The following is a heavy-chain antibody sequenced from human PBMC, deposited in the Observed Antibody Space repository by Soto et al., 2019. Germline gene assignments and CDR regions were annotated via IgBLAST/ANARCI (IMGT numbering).Heavy chain of an antibody. CDR1: GFTFSSYD. Sequence: GGSLRLSCAASGFTFSSYDMHWVRQATGKGLEWVSAIGTAGDTYYPGSVKGRFTISRENAKNSLYLQMNSLRAGDTAVYYCARAGSASCSGGSCYLYSYGMDVWGQGTTVTVSS. CDR3: ARAGSASCSGGSCYLYSYGMDV. CDR2: IGTAGDT. D-gene: IGHD2-15*01. V-gene: IGHV3-13*01. J-gene: IGHJ6*02.